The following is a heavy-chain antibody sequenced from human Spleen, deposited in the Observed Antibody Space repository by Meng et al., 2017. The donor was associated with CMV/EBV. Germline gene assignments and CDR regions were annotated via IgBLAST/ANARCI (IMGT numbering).Heavy chain of an antibody. D-gene: IGHD6-6*01. CDR2: IIPILGIA. J-gene: IGHJ5*02. CDR3: ARAEGLEAAPWFDP. Sequence: KASGGTFSSYTSSWVRQAPGQGLEWMGRIIPILGIANYAQKFQGRVTITADKSTSTAYMELSSLRSEDTAVYYCARAEGLEAAPWFDPWGQGTLVTVSS. V-gene: IGHV1-69*02. CDR1: GGTFSSYT.